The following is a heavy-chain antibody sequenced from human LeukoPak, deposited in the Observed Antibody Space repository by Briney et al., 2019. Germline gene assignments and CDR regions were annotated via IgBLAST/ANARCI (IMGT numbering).Heavy chain of an antibody. CDR3: AKSPQRFLEYHYMDV. V-gene: IGHV3-33*06. CDR2: IWYDGSNK. Sequence: GRSLRLSCAASGFTFSSYGMHWVRQAPGKGLEGVAVIWYDGSNKYYADSVKGRFTISRDNSKNTLYLQMNSLRAEDTAVYYCAKSPQRFLEYHYMDVWGKGTTVTVSS. CDR1: GFTFSSYG. D-gene: IGHD3-3*01. J-gene: IGHJ6*03.